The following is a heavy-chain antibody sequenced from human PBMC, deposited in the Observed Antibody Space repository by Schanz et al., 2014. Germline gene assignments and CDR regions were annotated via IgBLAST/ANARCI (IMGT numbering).Heavy chain of an antibody. Sequence: EVQLLESGGGLIQPGGSLRLSCEASGFSFGNYGMSWVRQAPGKGLEWVSGFDAHDGRAYYADSVKGRFTMSRDNSKNTLYLQLNSLRADDTAVYYCARNRGSGGQNWYFDLWGRGTLVTVSS. V-gene: IGHV3-23*01. J-gene: IGHJ2*01. CDR1: GFSFGNYG. CDR2: FDAHDGRA. D-gene: IGHD1-26*01. CDR3: ARNRGSGGQNWYFDL.